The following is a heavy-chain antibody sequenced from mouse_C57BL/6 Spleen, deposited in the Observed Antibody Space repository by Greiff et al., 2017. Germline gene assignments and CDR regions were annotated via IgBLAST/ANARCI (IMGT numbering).Heavy chain of an antibody. CDR2: IDPSDSET. J-gene: IGHJ2*01. D-gene: IGHD2-14*01. V-gene: IGHV1-52*01. CDR1: GYTFTSYW. Sequence: QVQLQQPGAELVRPGSSVKLSCKASGYTFTSYWMHWVKQRPIQGLEWIGNIDPSDSETHYNQKFKDKATLTVDKSSSTAYMQLSRLTSEDSAVYYCARSGGYLPLDYWGQGTTLTVSS. CDR3: ARSGGYLPLDY.